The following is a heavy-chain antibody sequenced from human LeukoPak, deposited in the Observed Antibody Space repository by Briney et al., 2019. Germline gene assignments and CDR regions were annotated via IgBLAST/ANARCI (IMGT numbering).Heavy chain of an antibody. D-gene: IGHD1-26*01. CDR1: GGSISSSGYY. CDR2: IYYSGST. Sequence: SETLSLTCTVSGGSISSSGYYWGWIRQPPGKGLEWIASIYYSGSTYYNPSLKRRVTISVDTSKNQLSLKLSSLTAADTAVYYCARHEYSGSYYGLSWFDPWGQGTLVTVSS. V-gene: IGHV4-39*01. CDR3: ARHEYSGSYYGLSWFDP. J-gene: IGHJ5*02.